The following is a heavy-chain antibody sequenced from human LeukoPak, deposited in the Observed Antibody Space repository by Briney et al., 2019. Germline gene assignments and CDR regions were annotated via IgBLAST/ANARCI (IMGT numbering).Heavy chain of an antibody. J-gene: IGHJ6*02. CDR3: ARGGGSLPMDV. CDR2: INWNGGST. V-gene: IGHV3-20*01. Sequence: GGSLRLSCVASGFTFDEYGMSGVRQPPGRGLEWVCGINWNGGSTGYADSVKGRFTISRDNAKNSLYLQMNSLRAEDTALYHCARGGGSLPMDVWGQGTTVTVSS. D-gene: IGHD1-26*01. CDR1: GFTFDEYG.